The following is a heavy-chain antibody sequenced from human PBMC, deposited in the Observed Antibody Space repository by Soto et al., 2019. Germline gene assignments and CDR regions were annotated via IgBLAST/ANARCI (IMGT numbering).Heavy chain of an antibody. V-gene: IGHV1-18*01. CDR2: ISAYNGNT. CDR1: GYTFTSYG. D-gene: IGHD3-9*01. J-gene: IGHJ4*02. Sequence: APGKVSCKASGYTFTSYGISWGRQAPGQGLEWMGWISAYNGNTNYAQKLQGRVTMTTDTSTSTAYMELRSLRSDDTAVYYCARDRTGYGTYFDYWGQGTLVTVSS. CDR3: ARDRTGYGTYFDY.